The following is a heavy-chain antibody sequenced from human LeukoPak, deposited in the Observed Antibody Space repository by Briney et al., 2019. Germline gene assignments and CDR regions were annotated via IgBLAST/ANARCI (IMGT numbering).Heavy chain of an antibody. Sequence: QPGGSLRLSCAASGFTFSSYWMSWVRQAPGKGLEWVANIKQDGSEKYYVDSVKGRFTISRDNAKNSLYLQMNSLRAEDTAVYYCARWGYFDRPTYYGMDVWGQGTTVTVSS. D-gene: IGHD3-9*01. V-gene: IGHV3-7*03. J-gene: IGHJ6*02. CDR1: GFTFSSYW. CDR3: ARWGYFDRPTYYGMDV. CDR2: IKQDGSEK.